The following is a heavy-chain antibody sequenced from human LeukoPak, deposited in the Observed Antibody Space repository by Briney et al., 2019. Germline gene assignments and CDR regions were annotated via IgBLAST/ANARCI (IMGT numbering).Heavy chain of an antibody. CDR3: AKTIDSSSWYDGVGFDY. CDR1: GFTFDDYA. D-gene: IGHD6-13*01. V-gene: IGHV3-9*01. J-gene: IGHJ4*02. Sequence: GGSLRLSCAASGFTFDDYAMHWVRQARGKGLEWVSGISWNSGSIGYAASVKGRFTISRDNAKNSLYLQMNSLRAEDTALYYCAKTIDSSSWYDGVGFDYWGQGTLVTVSS. CDR2: ISWNSGSI.